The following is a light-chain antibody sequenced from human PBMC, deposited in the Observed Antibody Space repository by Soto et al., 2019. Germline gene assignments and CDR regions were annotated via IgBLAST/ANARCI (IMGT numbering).Light chain of an antibody. J-gene: IGKJ4*01. Sequence: EIVLTQSPATLSLSPGERATLSCRASQSVSSDLAWYQQKPGQAPRLLIYDASSRATGIPARFSGSGSGTDFTLTISSLEPEDFAVYYCQQRSTWPLSFGGGTNVEIK. CDR2: DAS. CDR1: QSVSSD. CDR3: QQRSTWPLS. V-gene: IGKV3-11*01.